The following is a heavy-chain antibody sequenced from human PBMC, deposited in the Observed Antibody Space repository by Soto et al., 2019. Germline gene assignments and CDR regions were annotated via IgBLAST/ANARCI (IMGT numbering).Heavy chain of an antibody. J-gene: IGHJ5*02. CDR1: GGSISSGDYY. V-gene: IGHV4-30-4*01. Sequence: SETLSLTCTVSGGSISSGDYYWSWIRQPPGKGLEWIGYIYYSGSTYYNPSLKSRVTISVDTSKNQFSLKLSSVTAADTAVYYCARYYYDFWSGYWFDPWGQGTLVTVSS. CDR3: ARYYYDFWSGYWFDP. D-gene: IGHD3-3*01. CDR2: IYYSGST.